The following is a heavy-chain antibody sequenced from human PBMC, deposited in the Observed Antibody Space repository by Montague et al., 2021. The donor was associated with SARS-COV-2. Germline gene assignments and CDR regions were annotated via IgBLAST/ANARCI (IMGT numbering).Heavy chain of an antibody. CDR3: ARTSQYCTPTNCYLPNAMDV. Sequence: SETLSLTCIVSGGSISSDDSYWTWIRQHPGKGLEWIGNIWHGGSTYYNPSLKSRVTISVDTSNNQFSLKLTSVTAADTAVYYCARTSQYCTPTNCYLPNAMDVWGQGTTVTVSS. CDR2: IWHGGST. V-gene: IGHV4-39*07. D-gene: IGHD2-8*01. CDR1: GGSISSDDSY. J-gene: IGHJ6*02.